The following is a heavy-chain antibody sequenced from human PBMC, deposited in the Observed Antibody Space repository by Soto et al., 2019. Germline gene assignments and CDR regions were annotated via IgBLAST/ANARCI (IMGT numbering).Heavy chain of an antibody. CDR3: ARGCGSTFNGFGP. CDR1: GGSISSFKYF. CDR2: LYYSGNT. J-gene: IGHJ5*02. Sequence: QLQLQESGPGLVKPSETLSLTCTVSGGSISSFKYFWGWIRQPPGKGLEWIGSLYYSGNTYYNPSPQGRVTISVENAKKQCTLSLRSVTAADTAVDYCARGCGSTFNGFGPWGQGTLVNVS. D-gene: IGHD2-2*01. V-gene: IGHV4-39*01.